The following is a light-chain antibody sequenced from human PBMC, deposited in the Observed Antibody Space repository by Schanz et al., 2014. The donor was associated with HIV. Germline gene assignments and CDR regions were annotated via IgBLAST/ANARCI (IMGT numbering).Light chain of an antibody. CDR3: SSYTSRSTPLYV. CDR2: HVS. V-gene: IGLV2-14*03. J-gene: IGLJ1*01. Sequence: QSALTQPASVSASPGQSITISCTGTSTDIGAYNFVSWYQQQPGKAPKLMIYHVSDRPAGVSDRFSGSKSGNTASLTISGLQAEDEADYYCSSYTSRSTPLYVFGTGTKLTVL. CDR1: STDIGAYNF.